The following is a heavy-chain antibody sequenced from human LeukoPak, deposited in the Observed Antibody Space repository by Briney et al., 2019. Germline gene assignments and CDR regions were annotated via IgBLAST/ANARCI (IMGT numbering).Heavy chain of an antibody. Sequence: SETLSLTCTASGGSISTYYWSWIRQPPGKGLEWIAYISYSGSTNYNPSLKSRVTISVDTSKNQFSLKLNSVTAADTAVYYCARNGYSYGFDIWGQGTMFTVSS. CDR3: ARNGYSYGFDI. CDR1: GGSISTYY. CDR2: ISYSGST. V-gene: IGHV4-59*08. J-gene: IGHJ3*02. D-gene: IGHD5-18*01.